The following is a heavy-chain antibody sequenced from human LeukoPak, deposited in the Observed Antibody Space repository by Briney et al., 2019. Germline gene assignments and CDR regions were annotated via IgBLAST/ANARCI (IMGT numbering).Heavy chain of an antibody. J-gene: IGHJ4*02. D-gene: IGHD3-22*01. CDR3: ARAGVGGYYDSSGYDY. Sequence: GASVKVSCKASGYTFTNYYIHWVRRAPGQGLEWMGIFNPSVATTNYAQKFQGRVTMTRDMSTTTVYMELSSLRSEDTAVYYCARAGVGGYYDSSGYDYWGQGTLVTVSS. V-gene: IGHV1-46*01. CDR2: FNPSVATT. CDR1: GYTFTNYY.